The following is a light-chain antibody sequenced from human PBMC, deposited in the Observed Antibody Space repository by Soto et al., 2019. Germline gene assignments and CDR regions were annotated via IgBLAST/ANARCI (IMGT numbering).Light chain of an antibody. J-gene: IGLJ2*01. CDR1: SSAVGSYNL. Sequence: QSALTQPASVSGSPGQSITISCTGTSSAVGSYNLVSWYQQHPGKAPKLMIYEGSKRPSGVSNRFSGSKSGNTASLTISGLQAEDEADYYCCSYAGSSTCDVVFGGGTKLTVL. CDR2: EGS. CDR3: CSYAGSSTCDVV. V-gene: IGLV2-23*01.